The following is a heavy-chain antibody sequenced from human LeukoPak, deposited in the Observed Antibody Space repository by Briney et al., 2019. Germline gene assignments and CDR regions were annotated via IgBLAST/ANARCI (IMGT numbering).Heavy chain of an antibody. J-gene: IGHJ4*02. D-gene: IGHD6-6*01. CDR3: ARELSSSSRLLDS. CDR1: GSTLTEFS. Sequence: ASVKVSCKVSGSTLTEFSMHWVRQAPGQGLEWMGIINPSVGSTSHAQKFQGRVTMTRDMSTSTVYMELSSLRSEDTAVYYCARELSSSSRLLDSWGQGTLVTVSS. CDR2: INPSVGST. V-gene: IGHV1-46*01.